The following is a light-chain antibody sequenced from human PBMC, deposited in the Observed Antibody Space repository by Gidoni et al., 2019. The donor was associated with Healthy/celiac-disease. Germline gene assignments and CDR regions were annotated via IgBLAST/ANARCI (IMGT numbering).Light chain of an antibody. CDR1: QGISSY. CDR2: AAS. V-gene: IGKV1-8*01. Sequence: AIRMTSSPCSLPASTGDKVTIPCRASQGISSYLAWYQQKPGKAPKLLIYAASTLQSGVPSRFSGSGSGTDFTLTIICLQSEDFATYYCQQYYSYLPLTFGGGTKVEIK. J-gene: IGKJ4*01. CDR3: QQYYSYLPLT.